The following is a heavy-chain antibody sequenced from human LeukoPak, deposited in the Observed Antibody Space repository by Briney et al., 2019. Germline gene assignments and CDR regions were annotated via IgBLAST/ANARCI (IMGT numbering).Heavy chain of an antibody. Sequence: MPSETLSLTCAVSGGSISSYYWSWIRQPPGKGLEWIGYIYYSGSTNYNPSLKSRVTISVDTSKNQFSLKLSSVTAADTAVYYCARSRRYYGGNSNWYFDLWGRGTLVTVSS. D-gene: IGHD4-23*01. J-gene: IGHJ2*01. V-gene: IGHV4-59*01. CDR3: ARSRRYYGGNSNWYFDL. CDR2: IYYSGST. CDR1: GGSISSYY.